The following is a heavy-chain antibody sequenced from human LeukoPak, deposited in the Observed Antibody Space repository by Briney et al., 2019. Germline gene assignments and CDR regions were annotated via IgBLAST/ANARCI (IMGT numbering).Heavy chain of an antibody. Sequence: GGSLRLSCTASGFAFDEHGMSWVRQVPGKGLEWVSGINWSGGSTGYADPLRGRFTISRDNSKNTLYLQMNSLRAEDTAVYYCARAIWAYCGGDCLNAFDIWGQGTMVTVSS. CDR1: GFAFDEHG. CDR3: ARAIWAYCGGDCLNAFDI. J-gene: IGHJ3*02. CDR2: INWSGGST. V-gene: IGHV3-20*04. D-gene: IGHD2-21*02.